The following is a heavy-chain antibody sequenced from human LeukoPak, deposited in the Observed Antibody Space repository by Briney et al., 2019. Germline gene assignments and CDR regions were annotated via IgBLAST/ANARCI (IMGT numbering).Heavy chain of an antibody. V-gene: IGHV3-23*01. D-gene: IGHD3-3*01. CDR1: GFTFSSYG. J-gene: IGHJ4*02. CDR3: AKVMEWLRREYFDY. Sequence: PGGTLRLSCAASGFTFSSYGMSWVRQAPGKGLEWVSAISGSGGSTYYADSVKGRFTISSDNSKNTLYLQMNSLRAEDTAVYYCAKVMEWLRREYFDYWGQGTLVTVSS. CDR2: ISGSGGST.